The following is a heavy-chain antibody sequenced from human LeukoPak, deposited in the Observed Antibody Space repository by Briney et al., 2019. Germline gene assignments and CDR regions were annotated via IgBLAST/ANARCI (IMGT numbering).Heavy chain of an antibody. V-gene: IGHV4-39*01. J-gene: IGHJ6*03. CDR3: ARQRADYYYYYVDV. Sequence: SETLSLACTVSGGSINTANYYWGWLRQPPGKGLEWIGSIYYSETTYDNPSLKSRVTISIETSKNQFSLRLSSVTASDTAAYNCARQRADYYYYYVDVWGEGTTVAVS. CDR2: IYYSETT. CDR1: GGSINTANYY.